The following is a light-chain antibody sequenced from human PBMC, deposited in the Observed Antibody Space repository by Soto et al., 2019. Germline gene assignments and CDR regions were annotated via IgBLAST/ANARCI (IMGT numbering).Light chain of an antibody. Sequence: EIVMTQSPATLSVSPGERATLSCWASQSVSSDLAWYQQKPGQAPRLLIYGASTRATGLPARFSGSGSGTEFTLTISSLQSEDFAVYYCQQYNKWPRTFGQGTKLEIK. V-gene: IGKV3-15*01. J-gene: IGKJ2*02. CDR1: QSVSSD. CDR2: GAS. CDR3: QQYNKWPRT.